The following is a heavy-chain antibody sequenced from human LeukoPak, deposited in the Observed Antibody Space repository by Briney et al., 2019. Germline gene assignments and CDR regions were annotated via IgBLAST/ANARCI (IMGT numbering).Heavy chain of an antibody. CDR1: GFTFSSYG. D-gene: IGHD3-10*01. V-gene: IGHV3-30*02. Sequence: GGSLRLSCAASGFTFSSYGMHWVRQAPGKGLEWVAFIRYDGSNKYCADSVKGRFTISRDNSKNTLYLQMNSLRAEDTAVYYCAKLWFGELFGGYWGQGTLVTVSS. J-gene: IGHJ4*02. CDR2: IRYDGSNK. CDR3: AKLWFGELFGGY.